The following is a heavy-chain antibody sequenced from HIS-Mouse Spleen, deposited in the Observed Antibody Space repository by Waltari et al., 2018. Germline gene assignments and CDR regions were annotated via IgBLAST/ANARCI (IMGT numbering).Heavy chain of an antibody. J-gene: IGHJ4*02. CDR1: GFSLSTSGMC. Sequence: QVTLRDSGPALVKPTQTLTLTCTFSGFSLSTSGMCVSWIRQPPGKALEWLARIDWDDDKYYSTSLKTRLTISKDTSKNQVVLTMTNMDPVDTATYYCARIAEGYSSGWYAFDYWGQGTLVTVSS. D-gene: IGHD6-19*01. CDR3: ARIAEGYSSGWYAFDY. V-gene: IGHV2-70*15. CDR2: IDWDDDK.